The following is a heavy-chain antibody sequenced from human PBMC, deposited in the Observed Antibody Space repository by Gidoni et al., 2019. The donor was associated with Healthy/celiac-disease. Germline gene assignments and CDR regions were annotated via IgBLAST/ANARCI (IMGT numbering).Heavy chain of an antibody. J-gene: IGHJ4*02. CDR3: AREDGDPSWDY. D-gene: IGHD4-17*01. CDR1: GFTFSSYS. Sequence: EVQLVESGGGLVKPGGSLRLSCAASGFTFSSYSMTWVRQAPMKGLEWGSYISSSSSTIYYADLVKGRFTISRDKAKNSLYLQMISLRAEDTALYYCAREDGDPSWDYWGQGTLVTVSS. CDR2: ISSSSSTI. V-gene: IGHV3-48*01.